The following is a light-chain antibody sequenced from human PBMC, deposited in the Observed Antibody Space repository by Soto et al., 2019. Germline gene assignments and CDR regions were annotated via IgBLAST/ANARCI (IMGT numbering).Light chain of an antibody. CDR3: QQYGTSPLT. J-gene: IGKJ2*01. V-gene: IGKV3-20*01. Sequence: EIVLTQSPGTLSLSPGERATLSCRASQSLSSNHLAWYQQKPGQAPRLLIYGASSRATGIPDRFSGSGSGTEFTLTINRLEAEDFTVYYCQQYGTSPLTFGPGTKLEIK. CDR1: QSLSSNH. CDR2: GAS.